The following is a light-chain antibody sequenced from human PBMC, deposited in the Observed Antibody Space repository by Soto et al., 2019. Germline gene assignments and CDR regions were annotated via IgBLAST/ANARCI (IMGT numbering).Light chain of an antibody. CDR2: EVS. V-gene: IGLV2-14*01. CDR1: SSDVGAYNY. Sequence: QSVLTQPASVSGSPGQSVTISCTGTSSDVGAYNYVSWYQLHPGKAPKLLISEVSNRPSGVSSRFSGPKSGNTASLTISGLQAEDEADYYCSAYAGSNNFVFGSGTKVTVL. CDR3: SAYAGSNNFV. J-gene: IGLJ1*01.